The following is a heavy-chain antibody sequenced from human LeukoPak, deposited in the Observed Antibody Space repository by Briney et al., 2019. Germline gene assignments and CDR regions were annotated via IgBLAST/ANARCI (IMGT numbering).Heavy chain of an antibody. D-gene: IGHD6-19*01. Sequence: ASVTVSCKASGYTFTSYYMHWVRQAPGQGLEWMGIINPSGGSTSYAQKFQGRVTMARDTSTSTVYMELSSLRSEDTAVYYCARDKGGSGWYEAWFDPWGQGTLVTVSS. V-gene: IGHV1-46*01. CDR1: GYTFTSYY. J-gene: IGHJ5*02. CDR2: INPSGGST. CDR3: ARDKGGSGWYEAWFDP.